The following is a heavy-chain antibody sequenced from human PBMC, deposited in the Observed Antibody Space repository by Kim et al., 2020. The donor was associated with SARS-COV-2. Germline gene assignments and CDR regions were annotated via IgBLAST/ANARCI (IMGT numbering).Heavy chain of an antibody. D-gene: IGHD3-10*01. CDR2: TKTKTDGGTT. CDR3: NTDLGSGY. V-gene: IGHV3-15*01. CDR1: GFTFSNAW. Sequence: GGSLRLSCAASGFTFSNAWMSWVRQAPGKGLEWVGRTKTKTDGGTTDYAAPVKGRFTISRDDSKNTVYLQMNSLKIEDTAVYYCNTDLGSGYRGQGTLVT. J-gene: IGHJ4*02.